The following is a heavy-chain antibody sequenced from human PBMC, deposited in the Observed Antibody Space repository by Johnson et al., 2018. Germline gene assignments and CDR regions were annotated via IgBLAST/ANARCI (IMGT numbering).Heavy chain of an antibody. Sequence: QVQLVESGGGVVQPGRSLRLSCAASGFTFSSYAMHWVRQAPGKGLEWVAVISYDGSNKYYADSVKGRFTISSDNSKNTLYLQMNSLRAEDPAVYYCARGMVPPSGSYYERRPGDAFDIWGQGTMVTVSS. D-gene: IGHD1-26*01. CDR3: ARGMVPPSGSYYERRPGDAFDI. J-gene: IGHJ3*02. CDR2: ISYDGSNK. V-gene: IGHV3-30-3*01. CDR1: GFTFSSYA.